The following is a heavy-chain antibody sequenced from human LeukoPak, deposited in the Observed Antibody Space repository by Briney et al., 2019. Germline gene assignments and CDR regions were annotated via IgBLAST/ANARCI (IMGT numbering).Heavy chain of an antibody. CDR3: AKAPIDKRGGYFDY. J-gene: IGHJ4*02. CDR2: IIPIFGTA. CDR1: GGTFSSYA. V-gene: IGHV1-69*05. Sequence: SVKVSCKASGGTFSSYAISWVRQAPGQGLEWMGRIIPIFGTANYAQKFQGRVTITTDESTSTAYMELSSLRAEDTAVYYCAKAPIDKRGGYFDYWGQGTLVTVSS. D-gene: IGHD3-10*01.